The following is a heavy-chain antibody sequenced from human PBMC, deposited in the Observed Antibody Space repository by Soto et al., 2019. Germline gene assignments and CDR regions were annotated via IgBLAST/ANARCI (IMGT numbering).Heavy chain of an antibody. Sequence: SETLSLTCTVSGGSISSYYWSWIRQPPGKGLEWIGYIYHSGSTYYNPSLKSRVTISLDTSKNQFSLKLSSVTAADTAVYYCAREDYYDSLFDYWGQGTLVTVPS. D-gene: IGHD3-22*01. CDR1: GGSISSYY. CDR2: IYHSGST. V-gene: IGHV4-59*06. J-gene: IGHJ4*02. CDR3: AREDYYDSLFDY.